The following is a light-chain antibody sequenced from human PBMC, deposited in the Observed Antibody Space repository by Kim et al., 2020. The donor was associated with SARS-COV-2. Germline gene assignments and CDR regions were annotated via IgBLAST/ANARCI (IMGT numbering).Light chain of an antibody. Sequence: GQSITRSCTGTSSDGGSYNLVSWYQQHPGKAPKLMIYEGSKRPSGVSNRFSGSKSGNTASLTISGLQAEDEADYYCCSYAGSSTYVFGTGTKVTVL. CDR2: EGS. V-gene: IGLV2-23*01. CDR1: SSDGGSYNL. J-gene: IGLJ1*01. CDR3: CSYAGSSTYV.